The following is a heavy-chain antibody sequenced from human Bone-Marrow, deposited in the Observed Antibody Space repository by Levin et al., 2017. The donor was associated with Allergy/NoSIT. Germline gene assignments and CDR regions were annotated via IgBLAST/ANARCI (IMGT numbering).Heavy chain of an antibody. D-gene: IGHD1-26*01. V-gene: IGHV3-30*01. CDR2: ISHDGSNK. CDR1: RFTFSRYA. CDR3: ARCLVGATPRSAFDS. J-gene: IGHJ3*02. Sequence: GGSLRLSCAASRFTFSRYAMYWVRQAPGKGLEWAASISHDGSNKFYADSVKGRFTISRDNSKNTLSLQMNSLKIDDTAVYYCARCLVGATPRSAFDSWGQGTKVTVSS.